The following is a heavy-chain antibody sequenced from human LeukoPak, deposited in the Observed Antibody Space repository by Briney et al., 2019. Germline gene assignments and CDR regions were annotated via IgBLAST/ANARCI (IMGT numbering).Heavy chain of an antibody. J-gene: IGHJ6*04. V-gene: IGHV4-59*01. CDR3: ATFSSSWNGMDV. Sequence: SETLSLTCTVSGGSITSSFWTWIRQPPGEGLEWIGYIYYSGSTNYNPSLKSRVTISVDTSKNQFSLRLSSVTAADTAVYYCATFSSSWNGMDVWGRGTTVTISS. D-gene: IGHD6-13*01. CDR2: IYYSGST. CDR1: GGSITSSF.